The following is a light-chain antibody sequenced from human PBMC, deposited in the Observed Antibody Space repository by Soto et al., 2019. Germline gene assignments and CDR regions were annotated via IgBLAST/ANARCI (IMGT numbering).Light chain of an antibody. J-gene: IGKJ2*01. CDR2: TSG. CDR1: QRITTY. CDR3: QQTYNTPYT. V-gene: IGKV1-39*01. Sequence: IHMTQSPSSLSASVGDRVTITCRASQRITTYLNWYQQKPGEAPKLLISTSGTLQRGVPSRFIGSGFGTDFTLTITGLQRADFATYFCQQTYNTPYTFGQGTKLEIE.